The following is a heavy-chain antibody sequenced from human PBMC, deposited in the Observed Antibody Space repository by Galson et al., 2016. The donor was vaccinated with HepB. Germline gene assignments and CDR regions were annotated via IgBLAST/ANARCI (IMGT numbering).Heavy chain of an antibody. J-gene: IGHJ6*04. CDR2: ISRSGDST. V-gene: IGHV3-23*01. CDR3: VQGSTAPAV. D-gene: IGHD1-26*01. Sequence: SLRLSCAASGFIFSSYGMTWVRQAPGKGLEVVSSISRSGDSTDYADSVKGRVTISRDNSKNTLSLKMNSLRVEDTAVYYCVQGSTAPAVWGGGTTVTVSS. CDR1: GFIFSSYG.